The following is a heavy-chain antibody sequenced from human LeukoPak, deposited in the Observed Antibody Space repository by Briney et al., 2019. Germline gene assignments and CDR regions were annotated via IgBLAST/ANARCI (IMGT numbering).Heavy chain of an antibody. CDR3: ARLATVVTSGWFDP. CDR2: IYYSGST. D-gene: IGHD4-23*01. Sequence: PSETLSLTCTVSGGSISSYYWGWIRQPPGKGLEWIGSIYYSGSTYYNPSLKSRVTISVDTSKNQFSLKLSSVTAADTAVYYCARLATVVTSGWFDPWGQGTLVTVSS. V-gene: IGHV4-59*08. J-gene: IGHJ5*02. CDR1: GGSISSYY.